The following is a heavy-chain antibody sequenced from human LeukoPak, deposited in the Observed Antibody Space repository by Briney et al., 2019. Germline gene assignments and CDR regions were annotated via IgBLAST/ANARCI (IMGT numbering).Heavy chain of an antibody. CDR1: GYTFTGYY. J-gene: IGHJ5*02. V-gene: IGHV1-2*02. CDR2: INPNSGGT. Sequence: GASVKVSCKASGYTFTGYYMHWVRQAPGQGLEWMGWINPNSGGTNYAQKFQGRVTMTRDTSISTAYMELSRLRSDDTAVYYCARDTRLPRDTAMVTFWFDPWGQGTLVTVSS. D-gene: IGHD5-18*01. CDR3: ARDTRLPRDTAMVTFWFDP.